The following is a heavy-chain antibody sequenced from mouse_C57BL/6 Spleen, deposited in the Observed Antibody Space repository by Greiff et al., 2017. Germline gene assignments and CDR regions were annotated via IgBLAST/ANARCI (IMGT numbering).Heavy chain of an antibody. CDR3: ASGRNYAWFAY. CDR1: GYTFTSYW. J-gene: IGHJ3*01. D-gene: IGHD1-1*02. V-gene: IGHV1-52*01. Sequence: QVQLQQPGAELVRPGSSVKLSCKASGYTFTSYWMHWVKQRPIQGLEWIGNIDPSDSETHYNQKFKDKATLTVDKSSSTAYMQLSSLTSEDSAVYYCASGRNYAWFAYWGQGTLVTVSA. CDR2: IDPSDSET.